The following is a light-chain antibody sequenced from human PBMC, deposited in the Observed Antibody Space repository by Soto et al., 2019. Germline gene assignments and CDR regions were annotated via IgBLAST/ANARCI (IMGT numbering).Light chain of an antibody. J-gene: IGKJ4*01. CDR1: QSVSSN. V-gene: IGKV3D-15*01. CDR2: GAS. CDR3: QQRSSWPST. Sequence: EIVMTQSPATLSVSPGERATLSCRASQSVSSNLAWYQQKPGQAPRLLIYGASTRATGIPARFSGSGSGTEFTLTISSLQSEDFAVYYCQQRSSWPSTFGGGTKVEIK.